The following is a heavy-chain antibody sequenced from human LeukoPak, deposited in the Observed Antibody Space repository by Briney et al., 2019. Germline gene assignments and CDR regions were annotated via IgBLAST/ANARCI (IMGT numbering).Heavy chain of an antibody. Sequence: SETLSLTCTVSGGSIYSSSYYWGWIRQPPGKGLEWIGSIYYSGSTYYNPSLKSRVTISVDTSKNQFSLKLSSVTAADTAVYYCASGVVVVAATLSYWFDPWGQGTLVTVSS. J-gene: IGHJ5*02. CDR2: IYYSGST. CDR1: GGSIYSSSYY. CDR3: ASGVVVVAATLSYWFDP. V-gene: IGHV4-39*01. D-gene: IGHD2-15*01.